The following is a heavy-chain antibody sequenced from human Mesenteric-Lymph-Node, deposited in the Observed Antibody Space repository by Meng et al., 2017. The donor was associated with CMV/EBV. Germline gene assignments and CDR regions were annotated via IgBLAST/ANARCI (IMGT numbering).Heavy chain of an antibody. V-gene: IGHV3-23*01. CDR1: GFTFSSYA. J-gene: IGHJ6*02. Sequence: SGAASGFTFSSYAMSWVRQAPGKGLEWVSAISGSGGSTYYADSVKGRFTISRDNSKNTLYLQMNSLRAEDTAVYYCAKGVFYYYYYYGMDVWGQGTTVTVSS. CDR3: AKGVFYYYYYYGMDV. D-gene: IGHD3-3*01. CDR2: ISGSGGST.